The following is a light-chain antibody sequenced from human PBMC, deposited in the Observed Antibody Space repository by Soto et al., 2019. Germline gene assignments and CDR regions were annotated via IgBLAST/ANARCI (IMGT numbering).Light chain of an antibody. CDR3: QHTHAVLLT. CDR1: QPIADY. J-gene: IGKJ1*01. CDR2: GAS. Sequence: QMTQSPASLSASVGYEFTISCRAGQPIADYFNWYQQKPGEAPKVLIFGASSLRSGVPSRFSGSGYGTDFTLTINNLQPEDFATYYCQHTHAVLLTFGQGTKVDIK. V-gene: IGKV1-39*01.